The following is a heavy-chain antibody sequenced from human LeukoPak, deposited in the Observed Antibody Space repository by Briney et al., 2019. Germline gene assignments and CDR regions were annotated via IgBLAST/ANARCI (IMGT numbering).Heavy chain of an antibody. CDR1: GYTFTVYY. CDR3: ASYKGSWYWFDP. V-gene: IGHV1-69*05. CDR2: IIPIFGTA. Sequence: SVKVSCKASGYTFTVYYMHWVRQAPGQGLEWMGGIIPIFGTANYAQKFQGRVTITTDESTSTAYMELSSLRSEDTAVYYCASYKGSWYWFDPWGQGTLVTVSP. D-gene: IGHD6-13*01. J-gene: IGHJ5*02.